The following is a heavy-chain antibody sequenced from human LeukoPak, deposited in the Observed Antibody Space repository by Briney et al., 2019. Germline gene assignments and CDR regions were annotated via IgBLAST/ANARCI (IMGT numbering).Heavy chain of an antibody. Sequence: SVKVSCKTSGGTFSSYTISWVRQAPGQGLEWMGGIIPIFGTPHYAQKFQDRVTITTDASTSTAYMELSSLRSEDTAVYYCARAYMTATRHFDSWGQGTRVTVSS. CDR1: GGTFSSYT. V-gene: IGHV1-69*05. D-gene: IGHD2-21*02. CDR3: ARAYMTATRHFDS. J-gene: IGHJ4*02. CDR2: IIPIFGTP.